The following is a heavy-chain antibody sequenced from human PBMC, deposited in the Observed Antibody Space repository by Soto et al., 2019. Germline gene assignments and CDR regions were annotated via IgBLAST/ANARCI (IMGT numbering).Heavy chain of an antibody. D-gene: IGHD2-2*01. CDR3: GRETPAVIVLVPAAMGY. J-gene: IGHJ4*02. V-gene: IGHV3-30-3*01. CDR1: GFTFSSYA. Sequence: QVQLVESGGGVVKPGRSLRLSCAASGFTFSSYAMHWVRQAPGKGLEWVAVISYDGSNKYYADSVKGRFTISRDNSKNTLYLQMNSRRAEDTAVYYCGRETPAVIVLVPAAMGYWGQGTLVTVSS. CDR2: ISYDGSNK.